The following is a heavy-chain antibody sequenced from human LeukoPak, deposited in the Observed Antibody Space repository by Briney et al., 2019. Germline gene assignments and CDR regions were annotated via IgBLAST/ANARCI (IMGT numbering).Heavy chain of an antibody. J-gene: IGHJ4*02. Sequence: GGSLRLSCAASGFTVSSNYMSWVRQAPGKGLEWVSVIYSGGSTYYADSVKGRFTISRDSSKNTLYLQMNSLRAEDTAVYYCASGYSSGWLDYWGQGTLVTVSS. V-gene: IGHV3-66*01. CDR1: GFTVSSNY. D-gene: IGHD6-19*01. CDR3: ASGYSSGWLDY. CDR2: IYSGGST.